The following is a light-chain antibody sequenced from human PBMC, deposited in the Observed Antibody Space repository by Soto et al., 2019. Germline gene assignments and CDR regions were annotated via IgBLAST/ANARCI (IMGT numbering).Light chain of an antibody. CDR2: KAS. V-gene: IGKV1-5*03. CDR3: QHYNSYSEE. CDR1: QTISSW. Sequence: IQMTQSPSTLSGSVGDRVTITCRASQTISSWLAWYQQKPGKAPKLLIYKASTLKSGVPSRFSGSGSGTEFTLTISSLQTDDFATYYCQHYNSYSEEFGQGTKV. J-gene: IGKJ1*01.